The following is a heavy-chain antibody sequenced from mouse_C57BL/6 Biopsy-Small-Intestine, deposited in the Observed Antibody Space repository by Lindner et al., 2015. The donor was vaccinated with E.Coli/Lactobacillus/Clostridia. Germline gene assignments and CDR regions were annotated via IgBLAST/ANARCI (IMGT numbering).Heavy chain of an antibody. Sequence: SVKVSCKASGDTFGNYAISWVRQAPGQGLEWIGRIIPVLHITNYAQKFQDRVTFTADKSTSTVYMELSSLRSEDTAVYYCSRDSSGYSFYWGQGTLVTVSP. J-gene: IGHJ4*01. CDR3: SRDSSGYSFY. CDR1: GDTFGNYA. CDR2: IIPVLHIT. D-gene: IGHD1-1*01. V-gene: IGHV1S126*01.